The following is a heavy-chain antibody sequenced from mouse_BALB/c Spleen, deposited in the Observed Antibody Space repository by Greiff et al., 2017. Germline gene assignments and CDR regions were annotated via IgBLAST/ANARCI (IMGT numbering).Heavy chain of an antibody. CDR2: IDPANGNT. J-gene: IGHJ3*01. V-gene: IGHV14-3*02. CDR3: ARGVTTSGFAY. Sequence: EVMLVESGAELVKPGASVKLSCTASGFNIKDTYMHWVKQRPEQGLEWIGRIDPANGNTKYDPKFQGKATITADTSSNTAYLQLSSLTSEDTAVYYCARGVTTSGFAYWGQGTLVTVSA. CDR1: GFNIKDTY. D-gene: IGHD2-3*01.